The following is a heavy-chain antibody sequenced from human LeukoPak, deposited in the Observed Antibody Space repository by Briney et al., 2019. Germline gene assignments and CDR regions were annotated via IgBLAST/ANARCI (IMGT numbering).Heavy chain of an antibody. Sequence: GGSLRLSCAASGFTFSSYGMHWVRQAPGKGLEWVAVIWYEGSNKYYADSVKGRFTISRDNSKNTLYLQMNSLRAEDTAVYYCARDVEWNRGTGYSSSWPVYGMDVWGQGTTVTVSS. CDR2: IWYEGSNK. D-gene: IGHD6-13*01. V-gene: IGHV3-33*01. J-gene: IGHJ6*02. CDR1: GFTFSSYG. CDR3: ARDVEWNRGTGYSSSWPVYGMDV.